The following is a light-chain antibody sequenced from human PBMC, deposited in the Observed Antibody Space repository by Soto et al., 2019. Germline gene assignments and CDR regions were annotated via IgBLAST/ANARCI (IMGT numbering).Light chain of an antibody. CDR3: QQCFSTPLLT. Sequence: DIQMTQSPSSLSASVGDRVTITCRASQSISTFLNWYQQKPGKAPKLLIYGASNLESGVPSTFSGSGSGTDCTLTISSLQPEDFATYYCQQCFSTPLLTFGGGTKVEIK. V-gene: IGKV1-39*01. CDR2: GAS. CDR1: QSISTF. J-gene: IGKJ4*01.